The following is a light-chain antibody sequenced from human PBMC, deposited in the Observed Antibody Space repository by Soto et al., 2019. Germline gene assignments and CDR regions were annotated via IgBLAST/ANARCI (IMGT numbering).Light chain of an antibody. CDR1: SSDVGTYHY. CDR3: SSYTTIGTYV. CDR2: HVS. V-gene: IGLV2-14*03. J-gene: IGLJ1*01. Sequence: QSALTQPASVSGSPGQSITISCTGTSSDVGTYHYVSWYQQHPGKVPKLIIYHVSYRPSGISHRFSGSKSGNTASLTLSGLQADDEADYYCSSYTTIGTYVFGTGTKLTVL.